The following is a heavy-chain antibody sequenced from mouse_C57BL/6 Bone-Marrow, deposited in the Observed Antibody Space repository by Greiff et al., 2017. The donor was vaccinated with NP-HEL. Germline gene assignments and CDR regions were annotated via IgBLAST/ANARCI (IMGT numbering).Heavy chain of an antibody. D-gene: IGHD2-5*01. Sequence: VQLQQPGAELVEPGASVKMSCKASGYTFTSYWITWVKQRTGQGLEWIGDIYPGSGSTNYNEKFKSKATLTVDTSSSTAYMQLSSLTSEDSAVYYCAMRAYYSNWGFAYWGQGTLVTVSA. V-gene: IGHV1-55*01. CDR3: AMRAYYSNWGFAY. CDR2: IYPGSGST. J-gene: IGHJ3*01. CDR1: GYTFTSYW.